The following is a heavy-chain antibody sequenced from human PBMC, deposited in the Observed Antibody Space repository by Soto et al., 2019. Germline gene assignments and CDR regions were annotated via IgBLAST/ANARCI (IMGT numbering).Heavy chain of an antibody. CDR3: ARGYCSSTSCYVNFDY. CDR1: GGSFSGYY. D-gene: IGHD2-2*01. CDR2: MNHRGST. Sequence: QVQLQQWGAGLLKPSETLSLTCAVYGGSFSGYYWSWIRQPPGKGLEWIGEMNHRGSTNYNPSLKSRVTISVDTSKNQFSLKLSSVTAADTAVYYCARGYCSSTSCYVNFDYWGQGTLVTVSS. J-gene: IGHJ4*02. V-gene: IGHV4-34*01.